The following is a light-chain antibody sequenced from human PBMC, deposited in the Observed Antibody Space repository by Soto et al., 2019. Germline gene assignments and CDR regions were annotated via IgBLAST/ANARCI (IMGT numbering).Light chain of an antibody. J-gene: IGLJ3*02. Sequence: QSVLTQPHSASGTPGQRVTISCSGSSSNIGSNTVNWYQQLPGTAPKLLIYSNNQRPSGVPDRFSGSKSGTSASLAISGLQSEDEADYYCAAWDDSSWVFGGGTKLTVL. CDR2: SNN. CDR1: SSNIGSNT. V-gene: IGLV1-44*01. CDR3: AAWDDSSWV.